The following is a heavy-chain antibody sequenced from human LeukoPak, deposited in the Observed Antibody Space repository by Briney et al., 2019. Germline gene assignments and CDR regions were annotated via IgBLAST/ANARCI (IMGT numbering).Heavy chain of an antibody. D-gene: IGHD6-13*01. J-gene: IGHJ4*02. CDR2: IYYSGST. V-gene: IGHV4-59*01. CDR1: GGSISSYY. CDR3: ARVPISIAAAGYYFDY. Sequence: PSETLSLTCTVSGGSISSYYWSWIRQPPGKGLEWIGYIYYSGSTNCNPSLKSRVTISVDTSKNQFSLKLSSVTAADTAVYYCARVPISIAAAGYYFDYWGQGTLVTVSS.